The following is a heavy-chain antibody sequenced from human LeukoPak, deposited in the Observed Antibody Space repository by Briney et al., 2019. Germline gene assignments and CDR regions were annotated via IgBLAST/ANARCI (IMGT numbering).Heavy chain of an antibody. D-gene: IGHD7-27*01. CDR2: MSPNSGDT. Sequence: VKVSCTASGYTFTSYDFNWVRQATGQRTEWMGWMSPNSGDTGYAQKFQDRVTMTRNTSISTACMELSSLRSDDTAVYYCARGPPNWGYDYWGPGTLVTVSS. J-gene: IGHJ4*02. CDR1: GYTFTSYD. CDR3: ARGPPNWGYDY. V-gene: IGHV1-8*01.